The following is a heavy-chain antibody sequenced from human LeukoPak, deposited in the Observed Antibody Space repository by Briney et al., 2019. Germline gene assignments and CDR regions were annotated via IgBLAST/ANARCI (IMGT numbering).Heavy chain of an antibody. CDR3: ARELDGSGSYPQNWFDP. CDR2: IYYSGST. CDR1: GGSISSYY. Sequence: SETLSLTCTVSGGSISSYYWSWIRQPPGKGLEWIGYIYYSGSTNYNPSLKSRVTISVDTSKNQFSLKLSSVTAADTAVYYCARELDGSGSYPQNWFDPWGQGTLVTVS. V-gene: IGHV4-59*01. J-gene: IGHJ5*02. D-gene: IGHD3-10*01.